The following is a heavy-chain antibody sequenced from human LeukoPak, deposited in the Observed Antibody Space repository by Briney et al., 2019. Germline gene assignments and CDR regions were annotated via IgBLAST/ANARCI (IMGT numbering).Heavy chain of an antibody. V-gene: IGHV3-48*03. CDR1: GFTLSSYE. CDR2: ISNSGTTM. CDR3: ARDLSGAPMAAFFDY. Sequence: GGSLRLSCAASGFTLSSYEMNWVRQAPGKGLEWVSYISNSGTTMYYAHSVKGRFTISRDNAKNSLYLQMSSLRAEDTAVYYCARDLSGAPMAAFFDYWGQGTLVTVSS. J-gene: IGHJ4*02. D-gene: IGHD3-10*01.